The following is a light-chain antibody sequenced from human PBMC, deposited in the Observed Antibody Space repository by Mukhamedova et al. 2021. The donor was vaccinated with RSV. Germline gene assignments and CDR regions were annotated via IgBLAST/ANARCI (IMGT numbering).Light chain of an antibody. Sequence: TISCTGTSSDVGSYNLVSWYQQHPGKAPKLMIYEVSKRPSGVSNRFSGSKSGNTASLTISGLQAEDEADYYCCSYAGSSTLVFGG. CDR1: SSDVGSYNL. J-gene: IGLJ2*01. CDR2: EVS. CDR3: CSYAGSSTLV. V-gene: IGLV2-23*02.